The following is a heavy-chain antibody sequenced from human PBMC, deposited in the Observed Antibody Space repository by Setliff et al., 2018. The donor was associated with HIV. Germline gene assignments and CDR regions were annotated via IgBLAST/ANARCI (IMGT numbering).Heavy chain of an antibody. V-gene: IGHV3-30*02. CDR2: IRYDGNNK. D-gene: IGHD1-1*01. J-gene: IGHJ4*02. CDR1: GFTFTSHG. CDR3: AKDQGWDETTLIDY. Sequence: PGGSLRLSCAASGFTFTSHGMHWVRQAPGKGLEWVSFIRYDGNNKYYTDSVKGRFTISRDNSKNTLDLQMNSLRPGDTAVYYCAKDQGWDETTLIDYWGQGTLVTVSS.